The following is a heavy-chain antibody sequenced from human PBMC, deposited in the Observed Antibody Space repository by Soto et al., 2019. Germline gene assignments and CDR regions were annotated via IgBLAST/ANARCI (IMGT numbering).Heavy chain of an antibody. D-gene: IGHD5-18*01. V-gene: IGHV4-59*01. J-gene: IGHJ4*02. CDR2: IYYSGST. CDR1: GGSISSYY. CDR3: ARSYGGGYYFDY. Sequence: LSLTCTLSGGSISSYYWSWIRQPPGKGLEWIGYIYYSGSTNYNPSLKSRVTISVDTSKNQFSLKLSSVTAADTAVYYCARSYGGGYYFDYWGQGTLVTVSS.